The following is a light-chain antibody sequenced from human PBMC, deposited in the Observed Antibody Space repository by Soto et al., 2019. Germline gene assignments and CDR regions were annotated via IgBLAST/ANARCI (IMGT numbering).Light chain of an antibody. CDR2: GAS. CDR3: QQYNDWHFT. CDR1: QTVGNN. J-gene: IGKJ3*01. V-gene: IGKV3-15*01. Sequence: EIVMTPSPATMSVSPGERATLSGRASQTVGNNVAWYQHKPGQAPGLLVYGASTRATGIPARFSGSGSGKEFTITISSLQSEDSAVYYCQQYNDWHFTCGPGTKGDIK.